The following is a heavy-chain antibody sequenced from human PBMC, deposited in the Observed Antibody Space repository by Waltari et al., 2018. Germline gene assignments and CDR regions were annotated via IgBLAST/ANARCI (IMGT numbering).Heavy chain of an antibody. CDR2: FDPEDGET. J-gene: IGHJ6*02. V-gene: IGHV1-24*01. CDR3: ATGLPRLLWFGESGMDV. Sequence: QVQLVQSGAAVKKPGASVKVSCKVSGYTLTELSMPWVPQAPGQGLEWMGGFDPEDGETIYAQKFQGRVTMTEDTSTDTAYMELSSLRSEDTAVYYCATGLPRLLWFGESGMDVWGQGTTVTVSS. D-gene: IGHD3-10*01. CDR1: GYTLTELS.